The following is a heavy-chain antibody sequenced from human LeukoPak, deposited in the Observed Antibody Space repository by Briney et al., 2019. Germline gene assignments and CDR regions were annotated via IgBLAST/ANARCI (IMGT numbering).Heavy chain of an antibody. D-gene: IGHD3-16*01. J-gene: IGHJ4*02. CDR2: IKEDGSEK. CDR3: ARLLETYDYVWGSYGFDS. CDR1: GFTFSSYS. V-gene: IGHV3-7*01. Sequence: GGSLRLSRAASGFTFSSYSMNWVRQAPGKGLEWVANIKEDGSEKYYVDSVKGRFTISRDNAKNSLYLQMNGLRAEDTAVFYCARLLETYDYVWGSYGFDSWGQGTLVTVSS.